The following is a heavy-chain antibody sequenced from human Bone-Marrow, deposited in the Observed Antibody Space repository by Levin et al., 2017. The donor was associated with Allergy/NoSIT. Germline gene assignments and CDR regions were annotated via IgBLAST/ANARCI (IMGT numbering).Heavy chain of an antibody. V-gene: IGHV7-4-1*02. J-gene: IGHJ4*02. CDR2: INTHTGNP. CDR3: ARDGDWYSFGY. Sequence: ASVKVSCKASGYTFTDYTINWVRQAPGQGLEWMGSINTHTGNPSYALGFRGRFVFSFDTSVSTAHLQISSLKADDTAVYYCARDGDWYSFGYWGQGTLVTVSS. CDR1: GYTFTDYT. D-gene: IGHD6-19*01.